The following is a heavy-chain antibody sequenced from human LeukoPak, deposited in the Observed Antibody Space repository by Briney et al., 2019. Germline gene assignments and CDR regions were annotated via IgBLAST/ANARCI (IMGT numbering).Heavy chain of an antibody. Sequence: IPGGSLRLSCAASGFTFTNAWMTWVRQAPGKGLEWVGRIKSKGDGETTDYAAPVKGRFSMSRDDSKATMYLQMYSLEAEDTAVYYCTTDLGLTMIRGVIVYWGQGALVTVSS. CDR1: GFTFTNAW. CDR3: TTDLGLTMIRGVIVY. V-gene: IGHV3-15*01. CDR2: IKSKGDGETT. D-gene: IGHD3-10*01. J-gene: IGHJ4*02.